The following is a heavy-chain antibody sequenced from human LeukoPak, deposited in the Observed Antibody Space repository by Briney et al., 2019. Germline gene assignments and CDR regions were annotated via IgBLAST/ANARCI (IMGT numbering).Heavy chain of an antibody. CDR2: IYQSWIT. V-gene: IGHV4-59*01. Sequence: SESLSLTCTVSGDSLSTSYWSWIRQPPGRQLDWVAYIYQSWITNLNPSLTSRITLSVDTPKNQFSLNLTSVTAADTAVYFCASSTSYCGGDCYGSWGQGTLVTVSS. J-gene: IGHJ5*02. CDR3: ASSTSYCGGDCYGS. CDR1: GDSLSTSY. D-gene: IGHD2-21*02.